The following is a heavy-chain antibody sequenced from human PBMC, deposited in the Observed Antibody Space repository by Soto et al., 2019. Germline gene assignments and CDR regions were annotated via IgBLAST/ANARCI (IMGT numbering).Heavy chain of an antibody. CDR2: ISARGGET. CDR3: AKRAGYDVDY. CDR1: GFTFSSHA. D-gene: IGHD5-12*01. J-gene: IGHJ4*02. V-gene: IGHV3-23*01. Sequence: EVQLLESGGGLVQPGGSLRLSCAASGFTFSSHAMIWVRQAPGKGLEWVSSISARGGETYYTDSVKGRFTVSRDDSQNTLYLQMNSLRVEDTAVYYCAKRAGYDVDYWGQGSLVTVSS.